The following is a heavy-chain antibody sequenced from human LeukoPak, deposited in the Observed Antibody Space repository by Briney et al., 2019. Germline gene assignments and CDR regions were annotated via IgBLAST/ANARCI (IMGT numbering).Heavy chain of an antibody. Sequence: KPSETLSLTCTVSGYSISSGYYWGWIRQPPGKGLEWIGSIYHSGSTYYNPPLKSRVTISVDTSKNQFSLKLSSVTAADTAVYYCARGSGEFDYWGQGTLVTVSS. D-gene: IGHD6-25*01. V-gene: IGHV4-38-2*02. CDR3: ARGSGEFDY. CDR2: IYHSGST. J-gene: IGHJ4*02. CDR1: GYSISSGYY.